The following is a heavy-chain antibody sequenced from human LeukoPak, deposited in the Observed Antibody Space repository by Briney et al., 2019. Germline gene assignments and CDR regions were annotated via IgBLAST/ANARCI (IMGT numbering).Heavy chain of an antibody. CDR1: GFTFGTYS. D-gene: IGHD6-19*01. J-gene: IGHJ4*02. V-gene: IGHV3-48*01. CDR2: ISGSSNTI. CDR3: IVLAVTGTLGFDY. Sequence: PGWSLRLSCAASGFTFGTYSLNWVRQAPGKGLEWVSCISGSSNTIYYADSVKGRFTISRDNAKNSLYLQMNSLRAEDTAVYYCIVLAVTGTLGFDYWGQGTLVTVSS.